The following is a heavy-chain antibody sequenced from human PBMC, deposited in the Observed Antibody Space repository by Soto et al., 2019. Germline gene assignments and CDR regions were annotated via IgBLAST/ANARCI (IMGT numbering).Heavy chain of an antibody. CDR2: ISSSSSYI. CDR1: GFTFSSYS. CDR3: AKIIGQWPHGFDY. D-gene: IGHD6-19*01. J-gene: IGHJ4*02. Sequence: GGSLRLSCAASGFTFSSYSMNWVRQAPGKGLEWVSSISSSSSYIYYADSVKGRFTISRDNSKNTLYLQMNSLRAEDTAVYYCAKIIGQWPHGFDYWGQGTLVTVSS. V-gene: IGHV3-21*04.